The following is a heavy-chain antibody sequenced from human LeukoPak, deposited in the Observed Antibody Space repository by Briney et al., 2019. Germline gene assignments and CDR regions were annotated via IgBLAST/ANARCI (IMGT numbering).Heavy chain of an antibody. J-gene: IGHJ4*02. Sequence: SVKVSCKASGGTFSSYAISWVRRAPGQGLEWMGRIIPIFGAANYAQKFQGRVTITADKSTSTAYMELSSLRSEDTAVYYCARSGSIAAQAFDYWGQGTLVTVSS. CDR2: IIPIFGAA. CDR3: ARSGSIAAQAFDY. D-gene: IGHD6-6*01. CDR1: GGTFSSYA. V-gene: IGHV1-69*06.